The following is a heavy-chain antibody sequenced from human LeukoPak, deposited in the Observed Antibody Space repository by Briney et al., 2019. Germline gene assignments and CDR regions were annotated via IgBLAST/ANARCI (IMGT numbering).Heavy chain of an antibody. CDR3: ARTPTANIVLVKADFFEV. D-gene: IGHD2-8*02. CDR2: INTNTGNP. CDR1: GYTFTSYA. Sequence: ASVKVSCKASGYTFTSYAMNWVRQAPGQGLEWMGWINTNTGNPTYAQGFTGRFAFSLDTSVSTAYLQISSLKAEDTAVYYCARTPTANIVLVKADFFEVWGQGTLVTVSS. V-gene: IGHV7-4-1*02. J-gene: IGHJ4*02.